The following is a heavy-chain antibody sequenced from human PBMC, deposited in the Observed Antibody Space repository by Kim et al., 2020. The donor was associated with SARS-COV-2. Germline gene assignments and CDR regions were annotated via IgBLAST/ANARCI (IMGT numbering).Heavy chain of an antibody. CDR1: GGSFSGYY. CDR3: ARGSEGITMIVVVKPYYYYGMDV. D-gene: IGHD3-22*01. J-gene: IGHJ6*02. Sequence: SETLSLTCAVYGGSFSGYYWSWIRQPPGKGLEWIGEINHSGSTNHNPSLKSRVTISVDTSKNQFSLKLSSVTAADTAVYYCARGSEGITMIVVVKPYYYYGMDVWGQGTTVTVSS. CDR2: INHSGST. V-gene: IGHV4-34*01.